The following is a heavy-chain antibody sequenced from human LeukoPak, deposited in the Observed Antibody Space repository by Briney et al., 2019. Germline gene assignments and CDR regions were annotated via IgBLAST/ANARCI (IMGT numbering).Heavy chain of an antibody. Sequence: SETLSLTCTVSGGSIKDYYWSWIRQPPGKGLEWIAYINDNGHSGYNPSLESRVTISVDTSKNHFSLRLRSVTAADTAVYYCARESADYVRGNFSDHWGQGLLVTVSS. D-gene: IGHD3-16*01. CDR2: INDNGHS. CDR3: ARESADYVRGNFSDH. CDR1: GGSIKDYY. J-gene: IGHJ4*02. V-gene: IGHV4-59*12.